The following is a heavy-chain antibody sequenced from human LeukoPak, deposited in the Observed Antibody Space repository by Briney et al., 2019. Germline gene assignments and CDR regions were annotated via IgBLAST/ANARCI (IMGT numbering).Heavy chain of an antibody. D-gene: IGHD2-15*01. CDR3: GRPGSPQSSSAFDS. CDR1: GYSFTTYW. Sequence: GESLKISCKGFGYSFTTYWIGWVRQMPGKGLEWMGIIYPGDSDIRYSPSFEGQVTISADNSISTAYLQWSSLKASDTAMYYCGRPGSPQSSSAFDSWGQGTLVTVSS. J-gene: IGHJ4*02. V-gene: IGHV5-51*01. CDR2: IYPGDSDI.